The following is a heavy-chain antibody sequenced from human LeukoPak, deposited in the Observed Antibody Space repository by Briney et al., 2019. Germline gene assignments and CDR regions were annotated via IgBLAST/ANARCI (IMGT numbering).Heavy chain of an antibody. Sequence: SETLSLTCTVSGRSISNYYWSWIRQPPGKGLEWIGYIYYSGSTNYNPSLKSRVTISVDTSKSQFSLKLNSVTAADTAVYYCARRAYGSGSFNRYYFDYWGQGTLVAVSS. J-gene: IGHJ4*02. CDR2: IYYSGST. V-gene: IGHV4-59*08. D-gene: IGHD3-10*01. CDR1: GRSISNYY. CDR3: ARRAYGSGSFNRYYFDY.